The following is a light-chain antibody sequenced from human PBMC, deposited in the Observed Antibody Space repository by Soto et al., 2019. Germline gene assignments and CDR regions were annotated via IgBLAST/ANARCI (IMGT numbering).Light chain of an antibody. Sequence: QSVLTQPPSASGTPGQRVTISCSGSSSNIGINTVNWYQQLPGTDPKLLIYSFYQRPSGVPDRFSGSKSGTSAALAISGLQSEDEADYHCSSWDDSLNAVVFGGGTKLTVL. CDR3: SSWDDSLNAVV. J-gene: IGLJ2*01. CDR2: SFY. CDR1: SSNIGINT. V-gene: IGLV1-44*01.